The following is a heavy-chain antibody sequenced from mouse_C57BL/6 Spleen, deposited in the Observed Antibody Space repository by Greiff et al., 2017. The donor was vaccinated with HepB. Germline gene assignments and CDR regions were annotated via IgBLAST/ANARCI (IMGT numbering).Heavy chain of an antibody. D-gene: IGHD3-3*01. Sequence: QVQLKQSGAELVKPGASVKMSCKASGYTFTSYWITWVKQRPGQGLEWIGDIYPGSGSTNYNEKFKSKATLTVDTSSSTAYMQLSSLTSEDSAVYYCARRGRGYAMDYWGQGTSVTVSS. V-gene: IGHV1-55*01. CDR1: GYTFTSYW. J-gene: IGHJ4*01. CDR2: IYPGSGST. CDR3: ARRGRGYAMDY.